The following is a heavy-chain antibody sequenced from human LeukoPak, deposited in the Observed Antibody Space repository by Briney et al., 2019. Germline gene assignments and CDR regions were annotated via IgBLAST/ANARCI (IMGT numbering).Heavy chain of an antibody. V-gene: IGHV3-53*01. CDR2: IYGGGST. CDR1: GFTVSSNY. Sequence: PGGSLRLSCAASGFTVSSNYMSWVRQAPGKGLEWVSVIYGGGSTYYADSVKGRFTISRDNSKNTLYLQMNSLRAEDTAVYYCVKSPSDGLDVWGQGATVTVSS. J-gene: IGHJ6*02. CDR3: VKSPSDGLDV.